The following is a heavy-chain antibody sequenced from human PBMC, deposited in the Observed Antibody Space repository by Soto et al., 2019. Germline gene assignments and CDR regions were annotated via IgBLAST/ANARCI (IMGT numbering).Heavy chain of an antibody. CDR1: GYSISSGYY. Sequence: SETLSLTCAVSGYSISSGYYWGWIRQPPGKGLEWIGSIYHSGSTYYNPSLKSRVTVSVDTSKNQFSLKLSSVTAADTAVYCCARVRSSWPLDYWGQGTLVTVSS. V-gene: IGHV4-38-2*01. CDR2: IYHSGST. J-gene: IGHJ4*02. CDR3: ARVRSSWPLDY. D-gene: IGHD6-13*01.